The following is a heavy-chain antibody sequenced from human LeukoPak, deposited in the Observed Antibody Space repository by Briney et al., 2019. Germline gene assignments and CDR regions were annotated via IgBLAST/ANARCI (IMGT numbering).Heavy chain of an antibody. CDR2: IIPILGIA. J-gene: IGHJ4*02. CDR1: GGTFSSYA. V-gene: IGHV1-69*04. D-gene: IGHD5-24*01. Sequence: ASVKVSCKASGGTFSSYAISWVRQAPRQGLEWMGRIIPILGIANYAQKFQGRVTITADKSTSTAYMELSSLRSEDTAVYYCARDAPNRWLQSPNFDYWGQGTLVTVSS. CDR3: ARDAPNRWLQSPNFDY.